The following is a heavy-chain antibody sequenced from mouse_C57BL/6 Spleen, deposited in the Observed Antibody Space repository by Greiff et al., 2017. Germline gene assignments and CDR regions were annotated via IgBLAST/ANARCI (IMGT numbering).Heavy chain of an antibody. CDR3: ARQGYYGSSYFDV. D-gene: IGHD1-1*01. CDR2: IDPSDSET. Sequence: VQLQQPGAELVRPGSSVKLSCKASGYTFTSYWLHWVKQRPIQGLAWLGNIDPSDSETTYNQTFKDKATMTVDKSSSTAYMQLSSLTTEDSAVYYCARQGYYGSSYFDVWGTGTTVTVSS. V-gene: IGHV1-52*01. CDR1: GYTFTSYW. J-gene: IGHJ1*03.